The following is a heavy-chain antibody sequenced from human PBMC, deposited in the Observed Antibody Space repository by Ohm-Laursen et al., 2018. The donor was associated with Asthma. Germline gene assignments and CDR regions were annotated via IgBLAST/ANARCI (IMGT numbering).Heavy chain of an antibody. CDR3: ARTFGVVTPNDY. CDR1: GFTFSNYN. J-gene: IGHJ4*02. Sequence: SLRLSCAASGFTFSNYNMNWVRQAPGKGLEWLSYISSTGSPIYYADSVKGRFTISRDNAKNSLYLQMNSLRAEDTAVYYCARTFGVVTPNDYWGQGTLVTVSS. V-gene: IGHV3-48*04. D-gene: IGHD3-3*01. CDR2: ISSTGSPI.